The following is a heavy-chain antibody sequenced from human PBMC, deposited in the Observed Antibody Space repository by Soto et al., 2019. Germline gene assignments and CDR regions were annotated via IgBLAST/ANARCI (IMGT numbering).Heavy chain of an antibody. D-gene: IGHD3-22*01. Sequence: PGGSLRLSCAASGFTFSSYSMNWVRQAPGKGLEWVSSISSSSSYIYYADSVKGRFTISRDNAKNSLYLQMNSLRAEDTAVYYCASMGAWSDYYDSSGYYYLIDYYGMDVWGQGTTVTVSS. J-gene: IGHJ6*02. CDR2: ISSSSSYI. CDR1: GFTFSSYS. CDR3: ASMGAWSDYYDSSGYYYLIDYYGMDV. V-gene: IGHV3-21*01.